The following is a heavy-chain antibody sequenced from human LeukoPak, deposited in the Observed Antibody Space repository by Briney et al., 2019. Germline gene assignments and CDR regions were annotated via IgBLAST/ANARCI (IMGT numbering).Heavy chain of an antibody. CDR2: ISHSGAT. J-gene: IGHJ5*02. Sequence: SETLSLTCTVSGDSITSGPNYWTWIRQPPGKGLEWIGYISHSGATYYNPSLKSRVTMSVDTSKNQFSLKLSSVTAADTALYYCASSGSVAGGLAPNCFAPWGQGTLVTVPS. V-gene: IGHV4-30-2*01. D-gene: IGHD2-15*01. CDR3: ASSGSVAGGLAPNCFAP. CDR1: GDSITSGPNY.